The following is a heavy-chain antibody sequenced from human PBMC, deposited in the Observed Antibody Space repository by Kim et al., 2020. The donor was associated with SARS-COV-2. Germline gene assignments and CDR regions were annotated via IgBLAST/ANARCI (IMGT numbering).Heavy chain of an antibody. CDR1: GGSISSSTYY. Sequence: SETLSLTCTVSGGSISSSTYYWGWIRQPPGKGLQWIGSVYYSGSTHYNPSLKSRVTISVDTSKNQFSLILSSVTAADTAVFYCARHAPNTSNRPFDYWGQGTLLTVSS. J-gene: IGHJ4*02. CDR3: ARHAPNTSNRPFDY. D-gene: IGHD2-2*02. V-gene: IGHV4-39*01. CDR2: VYYSGST.